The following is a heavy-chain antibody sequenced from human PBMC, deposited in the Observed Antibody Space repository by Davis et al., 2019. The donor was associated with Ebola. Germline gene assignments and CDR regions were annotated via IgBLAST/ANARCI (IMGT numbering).Heavy chain of an antibody. CDR3: ARGARLGLQGHYYYGMDV. D-gene: IGHD6-25*01. J-gene: IGHJ6*02. CDR1: GYTFTSYY. CDR2: INPSGGST. V-gene: IGHV1-46*01. Sequence: ASVKVSCKASGYTFTSYYMHWVRKAPGQGLEWMGIINPSGGSTSYAQKFQGRVTMTRDTSTSTVYMELSSLRSEDTAVYYCARGARLGLQGHYYYGMDVWGQGTTVTVSS.